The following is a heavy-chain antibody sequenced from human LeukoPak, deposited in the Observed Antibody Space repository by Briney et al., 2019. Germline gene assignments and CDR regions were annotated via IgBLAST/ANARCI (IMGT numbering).Heavy chain of an antibody. CDR1: GYSFTSYW. CDR2: IYPGDSDT. J-gene: IGHJ4*02. CDR3: ARATNYDFWSGYLY. D-gene: IGHD3-3*01. Sequence: GESLKISCEGSGYSFTSYWIGWVRQMTGKGLEWMGIIYPGDSDTRYSPSFQGQVTISADKSISTAYLQWSRLKASDTAMYYCARATNYDFWSGYLYWGQGTLVTVSS. V-gene: IGHV5-51*01.